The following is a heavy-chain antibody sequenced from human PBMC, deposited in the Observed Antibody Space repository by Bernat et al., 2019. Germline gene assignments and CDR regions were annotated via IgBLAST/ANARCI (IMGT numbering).Heavy chain of an antibody. CDR1: GFTFSIAT. V-gene: IGHV3-30-3*01. D-gene: IGHD2-21*01. J-gene: IGHJ3*01. Sequence: QVQLVESGGGVVQPGRSLRLSCAASGFTFSIATMNWVRQAPGKGLEWAAFIADDGSKENYADSVKGRFTISRDNSKNTLYVHMNSLRPEDTAVYYCARDHEHTSAFDFWGQGTMVTVSS. CDR3: ARDHEHTSAFDF. CDR2: IADDGSKE.